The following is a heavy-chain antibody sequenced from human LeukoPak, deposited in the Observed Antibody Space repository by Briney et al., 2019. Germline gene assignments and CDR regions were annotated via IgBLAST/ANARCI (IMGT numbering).Heavy chain of an antibody. Sequence: SETLSLTCTVSGGSISSYYWSWIRQPPGKGLEWIGYIYYSGSTNYNPSLKSRVTISVDTSKNQFSLKLSSVTAADTAVYYCARVEFSSSGAFDIWGQGTMVTVSS. J-gene: IGHJ3*02. V-gene: IGHV4-59*01. CDR2: IYYSGST. CDR1: GGSISSYY. CDR3: ARVEFSSSGAFDI. D-gene: IGHD6-6*01.